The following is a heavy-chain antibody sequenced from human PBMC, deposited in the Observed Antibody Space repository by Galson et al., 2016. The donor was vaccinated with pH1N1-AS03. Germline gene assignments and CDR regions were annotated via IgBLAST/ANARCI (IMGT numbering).Heavy chain of an antibody. CDR1: GLEFSYFW. D-gene: IGHD3-16*01. J-gene: IGHJ4*02. CDR2: IKQDGSET. V-gene: IGHV3-7*03. CDR3: ARGEMIGDYS. Sequence: SLRLSCAASGLEFSYFWMTWVRQAPGKGPEWVANIKQDGSETHYVDSVKGQFTISRDNAKNSLYLQMNSLRVGDTAMYYCARGEMIGDYSWGQGTLVTVSS.